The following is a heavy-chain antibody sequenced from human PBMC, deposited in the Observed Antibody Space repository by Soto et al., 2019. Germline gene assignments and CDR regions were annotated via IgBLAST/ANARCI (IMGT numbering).Heavy chain of an antibody. CDR1: GYTFTTFW. D-gene: IGHD2-2*01. Sequence: GESLKISCTGFGYTFTTFWISWVRQMPGRGLEWMGRIDPRGSYTNYSPSFEGHVTISADKSTRTAYLQWGSLKASDTAMYYCERLYCSSSTCDSWFDPWGQGTLVTVSS. CDR2: IDPRGSYT. V-gene: IGHV5-10-1*01. CDR3: ERLYCSSSTCDSWFDP. J-gene: IGHJ5*02.